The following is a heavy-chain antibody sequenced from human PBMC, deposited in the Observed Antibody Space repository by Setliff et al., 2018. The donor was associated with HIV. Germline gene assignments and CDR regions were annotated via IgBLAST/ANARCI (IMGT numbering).Heavy chain of an antibody. J-gene: IGHJ4*02. D-gene: IGHD6-13*01. CDR1: GFTFGSYA. CDR2: IKQDGSEK. V-gene: IGHV3-7*05. Sequence: GGSLRLSCAPSGFTFGSYAMSWVRQAPGKGLEWVANIKQDGSEKNYMDSVKGRFTISRDNAKNSLYLQMSSLRAEDTALYYCARDQSSSWTTGLDYWGQGALVTVSS. CDR3: ARDQSSSWTTGLDY.